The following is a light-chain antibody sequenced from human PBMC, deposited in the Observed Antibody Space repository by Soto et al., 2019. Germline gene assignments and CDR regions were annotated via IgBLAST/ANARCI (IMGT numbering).Light chain of an antibody. V-gene: IGKV3D-15*01. CDR2: GAS. CDR1: LSISPH. J-gene: IGKJ1*01. CDR3: PQYHGWPWT. Sequence: DIVMTHSPATLSVSPGERATLSCRASLSISPHLAWYHQKPGQAPRLLIYGASARANGIPARFSGSGSGTEFTLTISSLQSEDFAVYYCPQYHGWPWTSGQGTKA.